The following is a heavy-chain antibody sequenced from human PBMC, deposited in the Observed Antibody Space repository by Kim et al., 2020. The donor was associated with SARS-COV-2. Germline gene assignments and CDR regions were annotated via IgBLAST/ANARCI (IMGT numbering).Heavy chain of an antibody. CDR3: AGLSGPLMIVAS. V-gene: IGHV3-21*01. D-gene: IGHD3-22*01. J-gene: IGHJ4*02. Sequence: YYAGSVKGRFTISRDHAKNSLYLQMNSLRAEDTAVYYCAGLSGPLMIVASWGQGTLVTVSS.